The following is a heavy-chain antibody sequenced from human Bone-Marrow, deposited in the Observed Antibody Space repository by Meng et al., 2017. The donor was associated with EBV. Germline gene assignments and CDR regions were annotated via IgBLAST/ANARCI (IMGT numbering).Heavy chain of an antibody. J-gene: IGHJ4*02. Sequence: HLVESGXALVQPGGSLRLSCAASEFTFSSYWMHWVRQAPGEGLVWVSRINEDGATTTYADSVKGRFTISRDNAKNTLYLQMNSLRAEDTAVYYCSRDLAGSDDYWGQGTQVTVSS. CDR1: EFTFSSYW. V-gene: IGHV3-74*03. CDR3: SRDLAGSDDY. CDR2: INEDGATT. D-gene: IGHD1-14*01.